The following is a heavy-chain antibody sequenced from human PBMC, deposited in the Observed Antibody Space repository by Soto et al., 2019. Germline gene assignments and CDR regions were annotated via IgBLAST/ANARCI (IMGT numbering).Heavy chain of an antibody. Sequence: ASVKVSCKASGYTFTSYGISWVRQAPGQGLEWMGWISAYNGNTNYAQKLQGRVTMTTDTSTSTAYMELRSLRSDDTAVYYCARDIRFLADYYYYYYMDVWGKGTTVTVSS. D-gene: IGHD3-3*01. CDR1: GYTFTSYG. J-gene: IGHJ6*03. CDR2: ISAYNGNT. CDR3: ARDIRFLADYYYYYYMDV. V-gene: IGHV1-18*01.